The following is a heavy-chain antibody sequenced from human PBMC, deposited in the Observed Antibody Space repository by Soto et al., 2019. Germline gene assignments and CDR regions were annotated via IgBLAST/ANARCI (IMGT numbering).Heavy chain of an antibody. D-gene: IGHD2-15*01. CDR1: GGTFSSYA. V-gene: IGHV1-69*06. CDR3: ARAKVVKSELYV. Sequence: QVQLVQSGAEVKKPGSSVKVSCKASGGTFSSYAISWVRQAPGQGLEWMGGIIPIFGTANYEEKFQGRVTITADKSTSTAYMEVSSLRSEGTAVYYCARAKVVKSELYVWGQGATDTVS. CDR2: IIPIFGTA. J-gene: IGHJ6*02.